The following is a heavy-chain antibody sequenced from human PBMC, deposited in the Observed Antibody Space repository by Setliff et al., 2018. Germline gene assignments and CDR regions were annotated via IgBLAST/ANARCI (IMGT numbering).Heavy chain of an antibody. Sequence: SETLSLTCTASGYPISRGFYWGWIRQSPGKGLEWIGSVYHSGSSYQNPSLRSRIAVSVDTSKNQFSLRLNSVTAADTAVYLCARAAARAEYSDTSAYLPFDFWGLGTLVTVSS. CDR3: ARAAARAEYSDTSAYLPFDF. CDR2: VYHSGSS. D-gene: IGHD3-16*01. V-gene: IGHV4-38-2*02. J-gene: IGHJ4*02. CDR1: GYPISRGFY.